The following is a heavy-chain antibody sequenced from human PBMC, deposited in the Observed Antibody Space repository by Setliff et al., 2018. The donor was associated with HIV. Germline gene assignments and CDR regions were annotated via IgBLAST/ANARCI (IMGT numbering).Heavy chain of an antibody. D-gene: IGHD5-12*01. CDR3: ARAEMATIVALDI. J-gene: IGHJ3*02. Sequence: ASETLSLTCTVSDGSFSSDYWTWIRQTPGKGLEWIGYIYYSGSTKYNPSLTSRVTISVDTSKNHFSLKLTSVTAADTAVYYCARAEMATIVALDIWGQGTMVTVSS. CDR1: DGSFSSDY. V-gene: IGHV4-59*01. CDR2: IYYSGST.